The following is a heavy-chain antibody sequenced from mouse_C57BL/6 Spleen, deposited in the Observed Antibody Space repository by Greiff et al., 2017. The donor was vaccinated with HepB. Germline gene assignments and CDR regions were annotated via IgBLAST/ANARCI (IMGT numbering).Heavy chain of an antibody. J-gene: IGHJ3*01. CDR1: GYSITSGYY. CDR3: ARAIYYGNSAWFAY. CDR2: ISYDGSN. D-gene: IGHD2-1*01. V-gene: IGHV3-6*01. Sequence: EVKLLESGPGLVKPSQSLSLTCSVTGYSITSGYYWNWIRQFPGNKLEWMGYISYDGSNNYNPSLKNRISITRDTSKNQFFLKLNSVTTEDTATYYCARAIYYGNSAWFAYWGQGTLVTVSA.